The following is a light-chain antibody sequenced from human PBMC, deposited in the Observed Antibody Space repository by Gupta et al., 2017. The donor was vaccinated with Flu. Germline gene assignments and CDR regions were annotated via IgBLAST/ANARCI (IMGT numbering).Light chain of an antibody. CDR3: QTWGTGVVV. V-gene: IGLV4-69*01. CDR1: SGHSSYA. J-gene: IGLJ2*01. CDR2: VNSDGSH. Sequence: QPVLTQSPSASASLGTSVKLTCTLNSGHSSYAIAWLQQQPEGGPRYLMKVNSDGSHSEGDGIPDRFSGSGSGADRYLTISRVQSEDESDYYCQTWGTGVVVFGGGTKLTVL.